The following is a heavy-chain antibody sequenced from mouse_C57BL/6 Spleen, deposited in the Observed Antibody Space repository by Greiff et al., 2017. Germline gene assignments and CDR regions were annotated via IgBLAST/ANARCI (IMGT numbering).Heavy chain of an antibody. Sequence: EVNLVESEGGLVQPGSSMKLSCTASGFTFSDYYMAWVRQVPEKGLEWVANINYDGSSTYYLDSLKSRFIISRDNAKNILYLQMSSLKSEDTATYYCAREWEGYFDYWGQGTTLTVSS. CDR3: AREWEGYFDY. V-gene: IGHV5-16*01. J-gene: IGHJ2*01. CDR1: GFTFSDYY. D-gene: IGHD4-1*01. CDR2: INYDGSST.